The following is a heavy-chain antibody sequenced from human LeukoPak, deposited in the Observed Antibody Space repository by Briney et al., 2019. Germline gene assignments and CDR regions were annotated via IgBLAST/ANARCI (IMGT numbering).Heavy chain of an antibody. Sequence: GGSETLSCAASGFTVNSNYLSWVPQAPGKGREGVALLSYDGDNKYHADSVKGRFTISRDNSKNTVYLQMNSLIAEDTAVDYCAKRRDCSSTSCAPYYFYGMDVWGQGTTVTVSS. CDR1: GFTVNSNY. J-gene: IGHJ6*02. CDR3: AKRRDCSSTSCAPYYFYGMDV. D-gene: IGHD2-2*01. CDR2: LSYDGDNK. V-gene: IGHV3-30*18.